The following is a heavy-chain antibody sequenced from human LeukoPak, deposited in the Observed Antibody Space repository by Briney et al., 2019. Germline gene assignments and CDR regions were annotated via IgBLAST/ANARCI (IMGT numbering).Heavy chain of an antibody. J-gene: IGHJ3*01. V-gene: IGHV3-73*01. CDR3: ASWDYGDSETFDL. CDR1: GFTFSGSA. CDR2: IRSKANSYAT. D-gene: IGHD4-17*01. Sequence: PGGSLRLSCAASGFTFSGSAMHWVRQASGKGLEWIGRIRSKANSYATAYVASVKGRFTISRDDSKKTAYLQMNSLKTEDTAVYYCASWDYGDSETFDLWGQGTMVTVSS.